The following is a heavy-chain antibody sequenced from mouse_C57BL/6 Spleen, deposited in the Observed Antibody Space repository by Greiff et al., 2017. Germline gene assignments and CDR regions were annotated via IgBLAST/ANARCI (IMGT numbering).Heavy chain of an antibody. D-gene: IGHD2-12*01. Sequence: VQLQQSGPELVKPGASVKISCKASGYSFTGYYMNWVKQSPEKSLEWIGEINPSTGGTTYNQKFKAKATLTVDKSSSTAYMQLKSLTPEDSAVYYCGNDGFAYWGQGTLVTVSA. V-gene: IGHV1-42*01. CDR3: GNDGFAY. CDR2: INPSTGGT. CDR1: GYSFTGYY. J-gene: IGHJ3*01.